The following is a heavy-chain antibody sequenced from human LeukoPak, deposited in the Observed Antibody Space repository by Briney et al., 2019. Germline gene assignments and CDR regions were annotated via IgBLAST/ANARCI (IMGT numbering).Heavy chain of an antibody. D-gene: IGHD6-13*01. V-gene: IGHV4-39*01. CDR3: ARLEGIAAAGSH. Sequence: SETLSLTCTVSGGSISSSSYSWGWLRQPPGKGLEWIGSIYYSGSTYHNPSLKSRVTISVDTSKNQFSLKLSSVTAADTAVYYCARLEGIAAAGSHWGQGTLVTVSS. CDR2: IYYSGST. J-gene: IGHJ4*02. CDR1: GGSISSSSYS.